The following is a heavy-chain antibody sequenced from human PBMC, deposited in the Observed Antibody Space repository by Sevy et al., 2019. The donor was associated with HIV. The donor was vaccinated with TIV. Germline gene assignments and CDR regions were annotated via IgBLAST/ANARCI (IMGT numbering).Heavy chain of an antibody. J-gene: IGHJ6*02. CDR2: INPNTGGT. CDR3: ARGIGYCGSSDCSYYFYALDV. D-gene: IGHD2-2*01. Sequence: ASVTVSCKASGYTFTGYYIHWVRQVPGQGLEWMGWINPNTGGTKYEQKFQGRVTMTRDASITTVYMDLSSLRSDDTAVYYCARGIGYCGSSDCSYYFYALDVWGRGTTVTVSS. V-gene: IGHV1-2*02. CDR1: GYTFTGYY.